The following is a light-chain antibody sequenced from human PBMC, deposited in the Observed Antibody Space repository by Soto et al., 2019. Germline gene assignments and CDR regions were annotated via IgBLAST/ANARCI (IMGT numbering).Light chain of an antibody. V-gene: IGKV3-15*01. CDR1: QSVSSN. CDR3: QQYINWPRT. Sequence: EIVMTQSPATLSVSPGETATLSCRASQSVSSNLAWYQQKPGQAPRLLIYVASTRATGIPARFTGSVSGTECTLTISSLQSEDFAVYYCQQYINWPRTFGQGTKLEIK. J-gene: IGKJ2*01. CDR2: VAS.